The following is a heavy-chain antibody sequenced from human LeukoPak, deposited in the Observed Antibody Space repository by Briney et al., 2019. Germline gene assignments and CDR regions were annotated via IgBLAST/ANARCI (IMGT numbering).Heavy chain of an antibody. D-gene: IGHD3-22*01. CDR2: ISGCGGST. CDR1: GFTFSSYA. CDR3: AKDSRDYYDSSAYYSGAFDI. J-gene: IGHJ3*02. V-gene: IGHV3-23*01. Sequence: GSLRLSCAASGFTFSSYAMSWVRPAPGKGLEWVSAISGCGGSTYYADSVKGRFTISRDNSKNTLYLQMNSLRAEDTAVYYCAKDSRDYYDSSAYYSGAFDIWGQGTMVTVSS.